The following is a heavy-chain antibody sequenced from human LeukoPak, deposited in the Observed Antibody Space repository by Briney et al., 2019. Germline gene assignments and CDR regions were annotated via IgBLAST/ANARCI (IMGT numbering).Heavy chain of an antibody. CDR3: AGSCVAVTDTLDP. J-gene: IGHJ5*02. CDR2: INPDGSET. D-gene: IGHD6-19*01. CDR1: GFPFNSYW. V-gene: IGHV3-7*01. Sequence: GGSLRLSCAASGFPFNSYWMSWVRQAPGKGLEWVANINPDGSETRCVDSVKGRFTVSRDNAGNSLFLQVNSLRVEDTAVYYCAGSCVAVTDTLDPWGQGTLVTVSP.